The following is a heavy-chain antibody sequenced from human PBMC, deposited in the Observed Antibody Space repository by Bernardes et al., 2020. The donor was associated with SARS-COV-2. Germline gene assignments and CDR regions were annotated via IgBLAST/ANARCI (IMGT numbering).Heavy chain of an antibody. J-gene: IGHJ4*02. CDR2: ISSNAVST. V-gene: IGHV3-23*01. CDR3: ARSVTAADRRNVYFDY. CDR1: GFTFSSYA. Sequence: GGSLRLSCAASGFTFSSYAMSWVRQAPGKGLEWVSSISSNAVSTYYADSVKGRFTISRDNSKHTLYLQMNSQRAEDTAVYYCARSVTAADRRNVYFDYWGQGTPVTVSS. D-gene: IGHD6-13*01.